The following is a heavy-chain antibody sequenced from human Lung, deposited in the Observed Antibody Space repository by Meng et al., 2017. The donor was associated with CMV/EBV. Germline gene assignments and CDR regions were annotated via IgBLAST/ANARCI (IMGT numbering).Heavy chain of an antibody. D-gene: IGHD2-15*01. CDR2: INTNTGNP. V-gene: IGHV7-4-1*02. J-gene: IGHJ4*02. Sequence: GQLVESGAEWKKPGASLNVSCKASGNTFNGYAMNWVRQAPGKGLEWMGWINTNTGNPTYAQGFTGRFVFSLDTSVSTAYLQISSLKAADTAVYYCARLYCSGGSCYTIDYWGQGTLVTVSS. CDR1: GNTFNGYA. CDR3: ARLYCSGGSCYTIDY.